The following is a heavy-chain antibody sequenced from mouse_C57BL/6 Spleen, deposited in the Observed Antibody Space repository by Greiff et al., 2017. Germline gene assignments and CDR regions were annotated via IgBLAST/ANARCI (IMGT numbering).Heavy chain of an antibody. Sequence: VQLQQSGAELVMPGASVKLSCKASGYTFTSYWMHWVQQRPGQGLEWIGEIDPSDSYTNYNQKVKGKSTLTVYKSSSTAYMQLSSLTSDDSAVYYCARSSKEDFAYWGQGTLVTVSA. CDR1: GYTFTSYW. CDR3: ARSSKEDFAY. J-gene: IGHJ3*01. V-gene: IGHV1-69*01. D-gene: IGHD1-1*01. CDR2: IDPSDSYT.